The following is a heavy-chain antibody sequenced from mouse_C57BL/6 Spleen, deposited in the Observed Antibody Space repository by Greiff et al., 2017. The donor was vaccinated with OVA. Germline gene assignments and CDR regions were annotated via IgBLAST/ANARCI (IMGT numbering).Heavy chain of an antibody. CDR3: ARGGIYYGSSYYFDY. Sequence: QVQLKESGAELVRPGTSVKMSCEASGYTFTNYWIGWAKQRPGHGLEWIGDIYPGGGYTNYNEKFKGKATLTADKSSSTAYMQFSSLTSEDSAIYYCARGGIYYGSSYYFDYWGQGTTLTVSS. CDR2: IYPGGGYT. CDR1: GYTFTNYW. J-gene: IGHJ2*01. V-gene: IGHV1-63*01. D-gene: IGHD1-1*01.